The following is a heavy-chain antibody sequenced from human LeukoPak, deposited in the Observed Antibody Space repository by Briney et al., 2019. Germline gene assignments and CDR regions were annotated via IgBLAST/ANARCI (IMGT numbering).Heavy chain of an antibody. CDR1: GGSISSYY. CDR2: IYYSGST. CDR3: ARGAYCSSTSCYSYYYGMDV. D-gene: IGHD2-2*01. J-gene: IGHJ6*02. Sequence: SETLSLTCTVSGGSISSYYWSWIRQPPGKGLEWIGYIYYSGSTNYSPSLKSRVTISVDTSKNQFSLKLSSVTAADTAVYYCARGAYCSSTSCYSYYYGMDVWGQGTTVTVSS. V-gene: IGHV4-59*01.